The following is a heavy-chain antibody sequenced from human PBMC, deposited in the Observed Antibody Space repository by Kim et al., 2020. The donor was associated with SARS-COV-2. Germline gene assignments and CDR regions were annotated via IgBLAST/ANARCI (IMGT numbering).Heavy chain of an antibody. Sequence: NTNYARKLQGRVTMTTDTSTNTAYMELRSLRSDDTAVYYCASGLGSLDYWGQGTLVTVSS. V-gene: IGHV1-18*01. CDR2: NT. J-gene: IGHJ4*02. CDR3: ASGLGSLDY. D-gene: IGHD2-15*01.